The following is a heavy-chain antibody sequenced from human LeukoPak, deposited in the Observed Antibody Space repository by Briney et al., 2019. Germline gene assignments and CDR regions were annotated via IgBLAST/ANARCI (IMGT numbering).Heavy chain of an antibody. V-gene: IGHV3-7*01. CDR2: IKQDGSVK. Sequence: GGSLRLSCAASGFTFSTYWVGWVRPAPGKGLDWVANIKQDGSVKNYLDSVKGRLTISRDNAENSLYVQLNTLRVDDTAVYYCVRWTYSSRWYIDHWGQGPLVTVSS. D-gene: IGHD6-19*01. CDR1: GFTFSTYW. J-gene: IGHJ4*02. CDR3: VRWTYSSRWYIDH.